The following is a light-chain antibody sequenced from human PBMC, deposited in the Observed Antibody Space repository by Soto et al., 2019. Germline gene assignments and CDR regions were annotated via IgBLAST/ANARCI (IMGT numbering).Light chain of an antibody. CDR3: QQYNNWPPIT. CDR1: QSVRSN. Sequence: EIVMTQSPATLSVSPGERATLSCRASQSVRSNLAWYQQKPGQPPRLLIYGASTRATGIPARFSGSGSGTEFTLTISSLQSEDFAVYYRQQYNNWPPITFGQGTRLEIK. J-gene: IGKJ5*01. CDR2: GAS. V-gene: IGKV3-15*01.